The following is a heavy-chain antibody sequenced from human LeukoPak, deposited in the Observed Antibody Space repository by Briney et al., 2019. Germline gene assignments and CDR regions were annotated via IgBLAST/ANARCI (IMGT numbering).Heavy chain of an antibody. CDR3: ARASYSGYDSARDYYFDY. CDR2: ISSTSNYI. V-gene: IGHV3-21*01. D-gene: IGHD5-12*01. CDR1: GFTFSSYT. Sequence: GGSLRLSCEASGFTFSSYTFNWVRQAPGKGLEWLSSISSTSNYIYYADSVKGRFTVSRDNAKNSLYLQMNSLRGEETAVYFCARASYSGYDSARDYYFDYGGQGTLVTVSS. J-gene: IGHJ4*02.